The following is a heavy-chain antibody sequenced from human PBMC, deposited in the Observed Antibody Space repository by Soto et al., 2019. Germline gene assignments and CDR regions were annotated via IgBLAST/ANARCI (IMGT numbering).Heavy chain of an antibody. CDR2: ISSSSSNI. V-gene: IGHV3-21*04. Sequence: PGGSLRLSCAASGFTFSSYSMNWVRQAPWKGLEWVSAISSSSSNIYYADSVKGRFTISRDNSKNTLYLQMNSLRAEDTAVYYCAKADSNYGYYYYYMDVWGKGTTVTVSS. J-gene: IGHJ6*03. D-gene: IGHD4-17*01. CDR1: GFTFSSYS. CDR3: AKADSNYGYYYYYMDV.